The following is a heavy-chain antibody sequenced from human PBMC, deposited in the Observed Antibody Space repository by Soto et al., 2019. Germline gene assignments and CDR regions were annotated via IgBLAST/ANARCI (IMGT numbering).Heavy chain of an antibody. J-gene: IGHJ6*02. CDR3: AKDLIVVVTAISWAYGMDI. D-gene: IGHD2-21*02. CDR2: ISYDGSNK. Sequence: GSLRLSCAASGFTFSSYGMHWVRQAPGKGLEWVAVISYDGSNKYYADSVKGRFTISRDNSKNTLYLQMNSLRAEDTAVYYCAKDLIVVVTAISWAYGMDIWGQGTTVTVSS. CDR1: GFTFSSYG. V-gene: IGHV3-30*18.